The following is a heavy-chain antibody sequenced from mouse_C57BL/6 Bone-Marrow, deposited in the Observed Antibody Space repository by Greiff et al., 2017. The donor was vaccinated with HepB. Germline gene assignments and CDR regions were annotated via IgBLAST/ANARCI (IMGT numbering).Heavy chain of an antibody. CDR3: ARCTPDGYLNY. D-gene: IGHD2-3*01. J-gene: IGHJ2*01. CDR1: GYTFTSYW. Sequence: QVQLQQPGAELVRPGTSVKLSCKASGYTFTSYWMHWVKQRPGQGLEWIGVIDPSDSYTNYNQKFKGKATLTVDTSSSTAYMQLSSLTSEDSAVYYCARCTPDGYLNYWGQVTTLTVSS. V-gene: IGHV1-59*01. CDR2: IDPSDSYT.